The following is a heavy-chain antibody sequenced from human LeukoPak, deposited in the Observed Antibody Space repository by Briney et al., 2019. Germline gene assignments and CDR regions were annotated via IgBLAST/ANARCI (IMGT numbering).Heavy chain of an antibody. D-gene: IGHD5-24*01. J-gene: IGHJ4*02. CDR1: GGSISSSSYY. Sequence: SETLSLTCTVSGGSISSSSYYWGWIRQPPGKGLEWIGSIYYSGSTYYNPSLKSRVTISVDTSKNQFSLKLSSVTAADTAVYYCARDAGRRDVYTPLFVWGQGTLVTVSS. CDR2: IYYSGST. CDR3: ARDAGRRDVYTPLFV. V-gene: IGHV4-39*07.